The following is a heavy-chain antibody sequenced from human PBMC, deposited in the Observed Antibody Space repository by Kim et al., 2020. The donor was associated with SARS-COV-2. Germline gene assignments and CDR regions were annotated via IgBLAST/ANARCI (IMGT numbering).Heavy chain of an antibody. CDR2: IYTNGST. CDR3: ARDGGAFGH. D-gene: IGHD3-16*01. J-gene: IGHJ4*02. CDR1: DFSVTTYD. Sequence: GGSLRLSCAASDFSVTTYDMSWVRQAPGKGLDWVSVIYTNGSTYYAGAVRGRFTISRDNYKNTVYLQLSSRGAEDTTVYYCARDGGAFGHWGQGTLVTV. V-gene: IGHV3-53*01.